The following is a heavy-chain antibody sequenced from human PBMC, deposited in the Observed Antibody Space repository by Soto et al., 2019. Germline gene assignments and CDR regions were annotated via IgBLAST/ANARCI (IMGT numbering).Heavy chain of an antibody. J-gene: IGHJ4*02. CDR1: GFTVSSNY. D-gene: IGHD6-13*01. Sequence: EVQLVESGGGLIQPGGSLRLSCAASGFTVSSNYMTWVRQAPGKGLEWVSVIYRAGSTYYADSVKGRFTISRDNSKNTLYLQMSSLRAEDTAVYYCAGYRRAYYFDYWGQGTLVTVSS. V-gene: IGHV3-53*01. CDR3: AGYRRAYYFDY. CDR2: IYRAGST.